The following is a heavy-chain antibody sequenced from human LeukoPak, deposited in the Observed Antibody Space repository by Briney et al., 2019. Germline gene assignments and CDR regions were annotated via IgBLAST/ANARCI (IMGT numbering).Heavy chain of an antibody. Sequence: ASVKVSCKASGGTFSSYAISWVRQAPGQGLEWMGGIIPIFGTANYAQKFQGRVTITADKSTSTAYMELSSLRSEDTAVYYCARSDGSGTRPLYYYYMDVWGKGTTVTVSS. CDR1: GGTFSSYA. D-gene: IGHD3-10*01. CDR3: ARSDGSGTRPLYYYYMDV. V-gene: IGHV1-69*06. J-gene: IGHJ6*03. CDR2: IIPIFGTA.